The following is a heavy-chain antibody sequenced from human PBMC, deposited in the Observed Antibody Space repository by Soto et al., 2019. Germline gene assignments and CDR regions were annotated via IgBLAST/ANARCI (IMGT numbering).Heavy chain of an antibody. V-gene: IGHV3-30*18. J-gene: IGHJ3*02. CDR1: GFAFSAFG. Sequence: HLVESGGGVVQPGGSLRLSCAASGFAFSAFGMQWVRQTPAKGLEWVAVISYDGVNKNYPDSVKGRFTVSRDNSKNTLYLQMSTLTVDDTAVYYCAKYRRSVFYFDAFDIWGQGTFVAVSS. CDR3: AKYRRSVFYFDAFDI. D-gene: IGHD3-22*01. CDR2: ISYDGVNK.